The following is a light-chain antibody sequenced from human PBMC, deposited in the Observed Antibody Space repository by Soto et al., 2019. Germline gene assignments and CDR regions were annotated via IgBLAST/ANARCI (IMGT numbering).Light chain of an antibody. V-gene: IGKV1-27*01. Sequence: DIQMPQSPSSLSASVGDRVTITCRASQDIDYYLAWYQQKPGKVPKVLIYDASTLQSGVPSRFSGSGSGTDFTLTISSLQPDDSATYYCQQYNSLPLTFGGGTKVDIK. J-gene: IGKJ4*01. CDR2: DAS. CDR1: QDIDYY. CDR3: QQYNSLPLT.